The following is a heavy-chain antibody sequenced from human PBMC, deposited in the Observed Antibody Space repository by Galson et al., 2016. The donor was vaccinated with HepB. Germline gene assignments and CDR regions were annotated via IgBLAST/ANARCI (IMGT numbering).Heavy chain of an antibody. CDR2: TYYRSKWHN. V-gene: IGHV6-1*01. D-gene: IGHD4/OR15-4a*01. CDR3: AREAPQVDRYYYGMDV. CDR1: GDSVSSNSAA. J-gene: IGHJ6*02. Sequence: CAISGDSVSSNSAAWNWIRQSPSRGLEWLGRTYYRSKWHNDYAESVKSRITLNPDTSNNQFSLHLNSVTPEDTAVYCCAREAPQVDRYYYGMDVWGQGTTVTVSS.